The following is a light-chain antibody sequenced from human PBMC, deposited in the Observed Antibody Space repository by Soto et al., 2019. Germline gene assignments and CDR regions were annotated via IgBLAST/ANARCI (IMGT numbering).Light chain of an antibody. J-gene: IGKJ2*01. V-gene: IGKV3-20*01. CDR2: GAS. CDR1: QSVSSSY. Sequence: EIVLTQSPGTLSLSPGERATLSCRASQSVSSSYLAWYQQKPGQAPRLLIYGASSRATGIPDRFSGSGSGTDFTLTISRLGPEDFAMYYCQQYGSSVFTFGQGTKVDIK. CDR3: QQYGSSVFT.